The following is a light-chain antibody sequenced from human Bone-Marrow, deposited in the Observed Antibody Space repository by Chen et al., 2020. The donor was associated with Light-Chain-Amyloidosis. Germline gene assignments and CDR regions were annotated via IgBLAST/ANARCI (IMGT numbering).Light chain of an antibody. CDR2: GVS. V-gene: IGKV3-15*01. CDR3: QQYNNGPPET. CDR1: QSVSSN. Sequence: ETVMTQSPVSLSVSPGERATLSCRASQSVSSNLAWYQQKPGQAPRLLIYGVSTRATGIPARFSGSGSETEFTLTISSMQSEDFAVYYCQQYNNGPPETFGQGTKVEIK. J-gene: IGKJ1*01.